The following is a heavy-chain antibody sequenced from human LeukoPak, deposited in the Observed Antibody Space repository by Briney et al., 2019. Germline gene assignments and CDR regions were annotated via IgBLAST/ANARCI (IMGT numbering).Heavy chain of an antibody. V-gene: IGHV3-48*03. CDR2: ISSSGSTI. D-gene: IGHD2-2*01. Sequence: PGGSLRLSCAASGFTFSSYEMNWVRQAPGKGLEWVSYISSSGSTIYYADSVKGRFTISRDNAKNSLYLQMSSLRAEDTAVYYCARGLGYCSSTSCYRLLLSYWGQGTLVTVSS. CDR3: ARGLGYCSSTSCYRLLLSY. CDR1: GFTFSSYE. J-gene: IGHJ4*02.